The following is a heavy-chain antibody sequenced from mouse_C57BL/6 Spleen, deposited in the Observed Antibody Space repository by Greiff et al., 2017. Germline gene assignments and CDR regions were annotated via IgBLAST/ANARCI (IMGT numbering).Heavy chain of an antibody. CDR3: AGYGNPFAY. CDR1: GYTFTSYW. J-gene: IGHJ3*01. D-gene: IGHD2-1*01. V-gene: IGHV1-69*01. Sequence: QVQLQQPGAELVMPGASVKLSCKASGYTFTSYWMHWVKQRPGKGLEWIGEIDPSDSYTNYNQKFKGQSILTVDQSSSTAYMQLSNLTSEDSAVYYCAGYGNPFAYWGKGTLVTVSA. CDR2: IDPSDSYT.